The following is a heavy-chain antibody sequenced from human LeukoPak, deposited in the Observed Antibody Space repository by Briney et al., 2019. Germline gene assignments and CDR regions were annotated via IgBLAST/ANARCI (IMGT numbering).Heavy chain of an antibody. Sequence: GGSLRLSCAASGFTFSSYGMHWVRQAPGKGLGWVAVISYDGSNKYYADSVKGRFTISRDNSKNTLYLQMNSQRAEDTAVHYCAKNLWFGELYNGMDVWGKGTTVTVSS. CDR2: ISYDGSNK. CDR3: AKNLWFGELYNGMDV. D-gene: IGHD3-10*01. V-gene: IGHV3-30*18. J-gene: IGHJ6*04. CDR1: GFTFSSYG.